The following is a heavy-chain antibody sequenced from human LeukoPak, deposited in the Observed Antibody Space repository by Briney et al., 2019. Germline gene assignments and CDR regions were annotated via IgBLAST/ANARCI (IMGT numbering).Heavy chain of an antibody. Sequence: GGSLRLSCAASGFTFDDYAMHWVRQAPGKGLEWVSGISWNSGSIGYADSVKGRFTISRDNAKNSLYLQMNSLRAEDTALYYCAKAVGVRYFDWLDYWGQGTLVTVSS. CDR1: GFTFDDYA. CDR3: AKAVGVRYFDWLDY. J-gene: IGHJ4*02. V-gene: IGHV3-9*01. CDR2: ISWNSGSI. D-gene: IGHD3-9*01.